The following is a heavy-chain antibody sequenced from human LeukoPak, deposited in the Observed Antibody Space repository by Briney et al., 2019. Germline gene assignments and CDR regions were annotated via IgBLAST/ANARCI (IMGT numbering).Heavy chain of an antibody. J-gene: IGHJ4*02. CDR2: INHSGST. CDR3: ARRSSWYSVLGRDY. V-gene: IGHV4-34*01. D-gene: IGHD6-13*01. CDR1: GGSISSYY. Sequence: SETLSLTCTVSGGSISSYYWSWIRQPPGKGLEWIGEINHSGSTNYNPSLKSRVTISVDTSKNQFSLKLSSVTAADTAVYYCARRSSWYSVLGRDYWGQGTLVTVSS.